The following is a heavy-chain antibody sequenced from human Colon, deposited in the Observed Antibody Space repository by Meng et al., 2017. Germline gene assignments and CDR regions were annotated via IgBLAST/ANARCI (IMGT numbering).Heavy chain of an antibody. CDR3: AHGVVASATLGAWFDS. V-gene: IGHV2-5*02. D-gene: IGHD2-15*01. CDR1: GFSLNTDGVA. CDR2: IYWDDDA. J-gene: IGHJ5*01. Sequence: QITLKEFVPTLVKPTQTLTLTCSFSGFSLNTDGVAVGWIRQPPGKAPEWLALIYWDDDARYSPSLKNRLSITQDAAKNQVVLTMTNMESVDTATYFCAHGVVASATLGAWFDSWGQGTLVTVSS.